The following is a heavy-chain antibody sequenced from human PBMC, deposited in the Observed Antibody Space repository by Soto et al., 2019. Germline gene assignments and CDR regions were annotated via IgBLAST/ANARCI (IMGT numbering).Heavy chain of an antibody. CDR3: VRLSKYTSGWYVLYYPDA. CDR1: GFTFSDYY. CDR2: ISSSVITK. Sequence: VQLVESGGGLVKPGGSLRLSCAASGFTFSDYYMAWIRQAPGKGLEWVSYISSSVITKSSADSLEGRFTISRDNAKESLYLQMNSLRAEDTAVYYCVRLSKYTSGWYVLYYPDAWGQGTLVIVSS. V-gene: IGHV3-11*01. J-gene: IGHJ5*02. D-gene: IGHD6-19*01.